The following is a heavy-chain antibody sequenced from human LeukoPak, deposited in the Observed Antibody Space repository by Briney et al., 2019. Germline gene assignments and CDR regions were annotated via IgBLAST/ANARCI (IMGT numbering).Heavy chain of an antibody. CDR1: GYTFTGYY. Sequence: GASVKVSCKAFGYTFTGYYMHWVRQAPGQGLEWMGWINPNSGGTNYAQKFQGRVTITRDTSASTAYMELSSLRSEDMAVYYCARNRGYCSGGSCTLAAFDIWGQGTMVTVSS. D-gene: IGHD2-15*01. CDR2: INPNSGGT. J-gene: IGHJ3*02. V-gene: IGHV1-2*02. CDR3: ARNRGYCSGGSCTLAAFDI.